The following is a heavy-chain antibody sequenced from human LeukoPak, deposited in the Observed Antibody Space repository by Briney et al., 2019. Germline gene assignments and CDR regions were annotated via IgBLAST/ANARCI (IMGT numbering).Heavy chain of an antibody. J-gene: IGHJ4*02. CDR1: GFTFSSYS. D-gene: IGHD1-26*01. V-gene: IGHV3-21*01. CDR2: ISSSSSYI. Sequence: KSGGSLRLSCAASGFTFSSYSMNWVRQAPGKGLEWVSSISSSSSYIYYADSVKGRFTISRDNAKNSLYLQVNSLRAEDTALYFCARGLNGSPGVDYWGQGTLVTVSS. CDR3: ARGLNGSPGVDY.